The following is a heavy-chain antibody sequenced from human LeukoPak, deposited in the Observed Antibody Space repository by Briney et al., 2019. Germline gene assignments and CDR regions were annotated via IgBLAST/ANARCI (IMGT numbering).Heavy chain of an antibody. D-gene: IGHD1-26*01. J-gene: IGHJ4*02. CDR2: INHSGST. Sequence: SETLSLTCAVYGGSFSGYYWSWIRQPPGKGLEWIGEINHSGSTNYNPSLKSRVTISVDTSKNQFSLKLSSVTAADTAVYYCARVKRVGATTSAYFDYWGQGTLVTVSS. CDR1: GGSFSGYY. CDR3: ARVKRVGATTSAYFDY. V-gene: IGHV4-34*01.